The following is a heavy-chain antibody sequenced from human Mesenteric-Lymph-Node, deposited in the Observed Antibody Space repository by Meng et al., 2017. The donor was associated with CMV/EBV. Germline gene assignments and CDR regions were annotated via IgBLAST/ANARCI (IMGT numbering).Heavy chain of an antibody. Sequence: GESLKISCAASGFTFSSYWMTWVRQAPGKGLEWVATIKQDGSEKYSVDSVKGRLTISRDNAKNSLYLQMNSLRAEDTAHYYCARGADPEDYWGQGTLVTVSS. D-gene: IGHD1-14*01. J-gene: IGHJ4*02. V-gene: IGHV3-7*01. CDR1: GFTFSSYW. CDR2: IKQDGSEK. CDR3: ARGADPEDY.